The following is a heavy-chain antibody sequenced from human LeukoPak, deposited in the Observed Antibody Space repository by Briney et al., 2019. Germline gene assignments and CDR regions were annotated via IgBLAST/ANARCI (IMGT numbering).Heavy chain of an antibody. V-gene: IGHV3-74*01. D-gene: IGHD6-19*01. CDR3: AREDKDAVSRVLYSSGWYTTVGVDY. Sequence: GGSLRLSCAASGFTFSSYRMHWVRQAPGKGLVWVSRINSDGSSTSYADSVKGRFTISRDNAKNTLYLQMNSLRAEDTAVYYCAREDKDAVSRVLYSSGWYTTVGVDYWGQGTLVTVSS. CDR2: INSDGSST. CDR1: GFTFSSYR. J-gene: IGHJ4*02.